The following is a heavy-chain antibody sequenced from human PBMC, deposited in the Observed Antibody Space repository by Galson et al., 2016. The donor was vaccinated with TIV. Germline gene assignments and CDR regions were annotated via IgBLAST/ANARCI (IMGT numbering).Heavy chain of an antibody. CDR1: GYTFTSFD. V-gene: IGHV1-8*01. D-gene: IGHD3-22*01. CDR2: MSPSNENT. J-gene: IGHJ4*02. CDR3: ARGHYYDSSGYSFDF. Sequence: SVKVSCKASGYTFTSFDISWIRQAPGQGLEWMGWMSPSNENTGYAQKFRGRITMTRHPSTTTVYMELSGLTSEDTAVYYCARGHYYDSSGYSFDFWGQGTLVTVPS.